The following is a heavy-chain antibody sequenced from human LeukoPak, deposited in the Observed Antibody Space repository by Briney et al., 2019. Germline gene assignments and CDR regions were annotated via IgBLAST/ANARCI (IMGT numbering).Heavy chain of an antibody. CDR2: ISSSGDTI. V-gene: IGHV3-48*03. D-gene: IGHD3-16*01. CDR3: ARGGTYLFY. J-gene: IGHJ4*02. Sequence: AGGSLRLSCAASGFTFSSYEMNWVRRAPGKGLEWVSYISSSGDTIYYADSVKGRFTISRDNAKNSLSLQMNSLRVEDTAVYYCARGGTYLFYCGQGTLVTVSS. CDR1: GFTFSSYE.